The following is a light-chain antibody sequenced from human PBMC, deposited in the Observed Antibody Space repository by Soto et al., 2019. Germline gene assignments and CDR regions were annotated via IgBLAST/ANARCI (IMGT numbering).Light chain of an antibody. CDR2: AAS. V-gene: IGKV1-9*01. CDR3: QQSYSSPQVAAT. J-gene: IGKJ5*01. Sequence: DIQLTQSPSFLSASVGDRVTITCRASQGFANYFAWYQQKPGKAPNLLIYAASTLQGGVPSRFSGSGSGTEFTLTISSLQPEDFAPYYCQQSYSSPQVAATFGQGTRLEIK. CDR1: QGFANY.